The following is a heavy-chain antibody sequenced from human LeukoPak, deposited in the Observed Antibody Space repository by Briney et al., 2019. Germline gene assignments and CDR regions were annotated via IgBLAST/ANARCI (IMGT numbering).Heavy chain of an antibody. V-gene: IGHV4-34*01. Sequence: PSETLSLTCAVYGGSFSGYYWSWIRQPPGKGLEWIGEINHSGSTNYNPSLKSRLTISRDTSKNQFSLKLRSVTAADTAVFYCARGPGFYDSGGYSPFWGQGTLVPVSS. CDR1: GGSFSGYY. D-gene: IGHD3-22*01. J-gene: IGHJ4*02. CDR2: INHSGST. CDR3: ARGPGFYDSGGYSPF.